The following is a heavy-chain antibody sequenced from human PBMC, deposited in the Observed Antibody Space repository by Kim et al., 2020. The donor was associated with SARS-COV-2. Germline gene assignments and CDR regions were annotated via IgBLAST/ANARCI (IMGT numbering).Heavy chain of an antibody. Sequence: DSVKCRFTISRDNAKNSVYLQMTSRRAEDTAVYYCASGQTTVTTTSAFDIWGQGTMVTVSS. J-gene: IGHJ3*02. V-gene: IGHV3-11*03. CDR3: ASGQTTVTTTSAFDI. D-gene: IGHD4-17*01.